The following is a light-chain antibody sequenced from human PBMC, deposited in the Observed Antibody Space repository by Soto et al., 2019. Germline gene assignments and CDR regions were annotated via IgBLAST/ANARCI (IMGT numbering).Light chain of an antibody. CDR1: QGIRND. CDR2: AAS. Sequence: AIQMTQSPSSLSASVGDRVTITCRASQGIRNDLGWYQQKPGKAPKLLIYAASSLQSGVPSRFSGSGSGTDFTLSIISLQPEDFATYYCLQDYNYPKTFGQGTKVDI. J-gene: IGKJ1*01. V-gene: IGKV1-6*01. CDR3: LQDYNYPKT.